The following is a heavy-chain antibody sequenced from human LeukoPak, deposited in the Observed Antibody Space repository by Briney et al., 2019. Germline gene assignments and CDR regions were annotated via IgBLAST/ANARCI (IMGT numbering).Heavy chain of an antibody. V-gene: IGHV3-53*01. D-gene: IGHD3-22*01. CDR1: GFTFSSYA. CDR2: IYSGGST. CDR3: ARGTVPYYDSSGYYRSDAFDI. J-gene: IGHJ3*02. Sequence: GGSLRLSCAASGFTFSSYAMSWVRQAPGKGLEWVSVIYSGGSTYYADSVKGRFTISRDNSKNTLYLQMNSLRAEDTAVYYCARGTVPYYDSSGYYRSDAFDIWGQGTMVTVSS.